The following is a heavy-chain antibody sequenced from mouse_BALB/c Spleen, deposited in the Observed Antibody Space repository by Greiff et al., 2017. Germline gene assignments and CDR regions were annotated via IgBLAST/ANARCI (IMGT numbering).Heavy chain of an antibody. Sequence: EVKVVESGGGLVQPGGSLKLSCAASGFTFSSYGMSWVRQTPDKRLELVATINSNGGSTYYPDSVKGRFTISRDNAKNTLYLQMSSLKSEDTAMYYSARDPIYYYGKGAMDYWGQGTSVTVSS. V-gene: IGHV5-6-3*01. CDR1: GFTFSSYG. CDR3: ARDPIYYYGKGAMDY. J-gene: IGHJ4*01. CDR2: INSNGGST. D-gene: IGHD1-1*01.